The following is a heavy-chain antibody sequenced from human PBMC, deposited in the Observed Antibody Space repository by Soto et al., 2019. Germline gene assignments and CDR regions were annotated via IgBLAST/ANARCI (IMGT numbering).Heavy chain of an antibody. Sequence: GGSLRLSCAGSGFRFRDYAMAWVRQAPGRGLEWVSFISDGGRSTYYTDSVKGRFTISRDNSKNTLYLQLSGLRAEDTAVYFCARTFVFWYRYSPVVSWGQGNMVTVSS. J-gene: IGHJ4*02. CDR3: ARTFVFWYRYSPVVS. V-gene: IGHV3-23*01. CDR2: ISDGGRST. CDR1: GFRFRDYA. D-gene: IGHD3-9*01.